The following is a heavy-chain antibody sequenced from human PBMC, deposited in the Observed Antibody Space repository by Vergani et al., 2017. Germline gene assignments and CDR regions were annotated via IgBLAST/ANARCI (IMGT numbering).Heavy chain of an antibody. D-gene: IGHD3-3*01. J-gene: IGHJ6*03. CDR2: IYYSGST. V-gene: IGHV4-59*01. Sequence: QVQLQESGPGLVKPSETLSLTCTVSGGSISSYYWSWIRQPPGKGLEWIGYIYYSGSTKYNPSLKSRVTIAVDTSKNQFSLKLSSVTAADTAVYYCARVTYYDFWSGYYRYYYYYMDVWGKGTTVTVSS. CDR1: GGSISSYY. CDR3: ARVTYYDFWSGYYRYYYYYMDV.